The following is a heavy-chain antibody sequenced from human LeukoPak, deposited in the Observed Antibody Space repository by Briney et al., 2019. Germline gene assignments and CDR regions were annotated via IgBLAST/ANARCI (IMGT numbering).Heavy chain of an antibody. CDR1: GFTFSTYA. CDR3: AKEFYFATAV. D-gene: IGHD2-15*01. CDR2: ISGSGGST. J-gene: IGHJ6*02. V-gene: IGHV3-23*01. Sequence: PGGSLRLSCAASGFTFSTYAMSLVRQSPGKGLEWVSTISGSGGSTYYADSVKGRFTISRDNSKNALYLQMNSLRAEDTAVYYCAKEFYFATAVWGQGTTVTVS.